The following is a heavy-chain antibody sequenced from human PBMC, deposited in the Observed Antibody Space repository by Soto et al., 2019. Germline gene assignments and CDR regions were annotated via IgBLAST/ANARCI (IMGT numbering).Heavy chain of an antibody. CDR3: ARVGRSSAILTLYYFDY. V-gene: IGHV3-33*01. Sequence: QAGWSLRLACEASGFPFSSYGIHWVRQAPGKGLEWLAIIWNDGSNEYYADSVKGRFTISRDNSKNTVYLQVSNLRSDDTAVYYCARVGRSSAILTLYYFDYWGQGTLVTVSS. J-gene: IGHJ4*02. CDR1: GFPFSSYG. D-gene: IGHD3-9*01. CDR2: IWNDGSNE.